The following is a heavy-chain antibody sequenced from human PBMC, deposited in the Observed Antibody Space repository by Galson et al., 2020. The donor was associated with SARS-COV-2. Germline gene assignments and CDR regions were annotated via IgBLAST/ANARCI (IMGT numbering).Heavy chain of an antibody. J-gene: IGHJ4*02. V-gene: IGHV3-11*03. CDR3: AGSHRNFWYNFDN. Sequence: GGSLRLSCTASGLIFSDYYMTWIRQAPGKGLEWISYISPSSDYTNYADSVRGRFTISRDNTKTSLFLHMDSLRAEDTAVYYCAGSHRNFWYNFDNWGQRALVTVSS. D-gene: IGHD6-13*01. CDR2: ISPSSDYT. CDR1: GLIFSDYY.